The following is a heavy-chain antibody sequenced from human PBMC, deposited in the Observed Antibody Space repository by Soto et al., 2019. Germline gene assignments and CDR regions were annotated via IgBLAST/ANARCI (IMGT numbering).Heavy chain of an antibody. Sequence: PSETLSLTCTVSGGSISSGDYYWSWIRQPPGKGLEWIGYIYYSGSTYYNPSLKSRVTISVDTSKNQFSLKLSSVTAADTAVYYCARETYGGNLGDFDYWGQGTLVTVSP. J-gene: IGHJ4*02. V-gene: IGHV4-30-4*01. CDR1: GGSISSGDYY. D-gene: IGHD4-17*01. CDR3: ARETYGGNLGDFDY. CDR2: IYYSGST.